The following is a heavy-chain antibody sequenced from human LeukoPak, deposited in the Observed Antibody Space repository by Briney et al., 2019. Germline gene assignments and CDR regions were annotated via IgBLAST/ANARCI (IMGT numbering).Heavy chain of an antibody. J-gene: IGHJ4*02. CDR2: IYYSGST. V-gene: IGHV4-59*01. D-gene: IGHD6-13*01. CDR3: ASPGIVAAGTDRGFDY. CDR1: GGSTSSYF. Sequence: PSETLSLSCTVSGGSTSSYFWSWIRQPPGKGMEWIGFIYYSGSTNYNPSLKSRVPISVDTSKNQFSLRLSSVTAADTAVYYCASPGIVAAGTDRGFDYWGQGALVTVSS.